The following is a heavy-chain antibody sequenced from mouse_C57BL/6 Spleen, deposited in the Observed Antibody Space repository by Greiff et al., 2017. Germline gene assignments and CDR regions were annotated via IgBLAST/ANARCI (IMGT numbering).Heavy chain of an antibody. CDR1: GYAFSSSW. Sequence: QVQLKESGPELVKPGASVKISCKASGYAFSSSWMNWVKQRPGKGLEWIGRIYPGDGDTNYNGKFKGKATLTADKSSSTAYMQLSSLTSEDSAVYFCARSDYYGSSYGWYFDVWGTGTTVTVSS. D-gene: IGHD1-1*01. CDR3: ARSDYYGSSYGWYFDV. CDR2: IYPGDGDT. V-gene: IGHV1-82*01. J-gene: IGHJ1*03.